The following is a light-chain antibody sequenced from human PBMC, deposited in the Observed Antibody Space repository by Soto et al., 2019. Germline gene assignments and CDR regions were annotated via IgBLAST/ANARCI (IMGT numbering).Light chain of an antibody. CDR3: QVWDSSSDHVV. J-gene: IGLJ2*01. Sequence: SYELTQPPSVSVAPGKTARITWGGNNIGSKSVHWYQQKPGQAPVLVIYYDSDRPSGIPERFSGSNSGNTATLTISRVEAGDEADYYCQVWDSSSDHVVFGGGTKLTFL. CDR1: NIGSKS. V-gene: IGLV3-21*04. CDR2: YDS.